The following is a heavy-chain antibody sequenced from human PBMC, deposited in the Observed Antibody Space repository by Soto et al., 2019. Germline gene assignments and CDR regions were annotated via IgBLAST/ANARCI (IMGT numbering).Heavy chain of an antibody. CDR2: IYATGTT. J-gene: IGHJ5*02. CDR3: VRDATKTLRDWLDP. Sequence: SETLSLTCTVSGASISGFYWSWIRKSAGKGLEWIGRIYATGTTDCNPSLKSRVMMSVDTSKKQFSLKLRSVTAADTAVYYCVRDATKTLRDWLDPWGQGISVTVSS. CDR1: GASISGFY. V-gene: IGHV4-4*07. D-gene: IGHD1-1*01.